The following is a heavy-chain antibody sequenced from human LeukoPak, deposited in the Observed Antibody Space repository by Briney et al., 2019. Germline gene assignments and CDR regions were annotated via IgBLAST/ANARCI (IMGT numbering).Heavy chain of an antibody. CDR2: IYPGDSDT. V-gene: IGHV5-51*01. J-gene: IGHJ5*02. CDR1: GYSFTSYW. Sequence: GESLKISCKGSGYSFTSYWIGWVRQMPGKGLEWMGIIYPGDSDTRYSPSFQGQVTISADKSISTAYLQWSSLKASDTAMYYCARHSDYGDLYDLIDPWGQGTLVTVSS. CDR3: ARHSDYGDLYDLIDP. D-gene: IGHD4-17*01.